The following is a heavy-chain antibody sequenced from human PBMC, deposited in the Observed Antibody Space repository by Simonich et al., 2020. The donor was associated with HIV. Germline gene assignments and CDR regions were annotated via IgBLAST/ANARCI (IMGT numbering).Heavy chain of an antibody. CDR3: ARQGSSGPYYYYMDL. CDR2: INYSGST. J-gene: IGHJ6*03. D-gene: IGHD3-22*01. CDR1: GGYITRSSFY. V-gene: IGHV4-39*01. Sequence: QVQLQQWGAGLLKHSETLSLTCAASGGYITRSSFYWGWIRQPPGKGLEGIACINYSGSTDSNPSLKSRVTISVDTSKNHLSLNLSSVTAADTAVYYCARQGSSGPYYYYMDLWGTGTKVTVSS.